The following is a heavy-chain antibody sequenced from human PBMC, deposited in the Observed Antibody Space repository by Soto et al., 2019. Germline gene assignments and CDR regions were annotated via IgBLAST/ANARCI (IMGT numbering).Heavy chain of an antibody. V-gene: IGHV4-39*01. J-gene: IGHJ6*02. CDR3: ARLHGYCISSSCHGHYAMDV. Sequence: PSETLSLTCTVSSAPVSSSTYTWGWIRQPPGKGLEWIGSIYYSGSTYYNPSLNSRVTVSVDTSKNQFSLKVTCVTAADTAVYYCARLHGYCISSSCHGHYAMDVWGQGTTVTVSS. CDR1: SAPVSSSTYT. D-gene: IGHD2-2*01. CDR2: IYYSGST.